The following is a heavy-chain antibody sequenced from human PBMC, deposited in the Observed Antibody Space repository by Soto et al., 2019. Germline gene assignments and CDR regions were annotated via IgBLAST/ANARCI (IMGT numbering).Heavy chain of an antibody. Sequence: TNYWIGWVRQMPGKGLEWMGIIYVGDSDTRYSPSFQGQVTISADKSISTAYLQWSSLRASDTAMYYCARLVNIFDFDYWGQGTLVTVSS. CDR2: IYVGDSDT. CDR1: TNYW. J-gene: IGHJ4*02. V-gene: IGHV5-51*01. CDR3: ARLVNIFDFDY. D-gene: IGHD2-21*01.